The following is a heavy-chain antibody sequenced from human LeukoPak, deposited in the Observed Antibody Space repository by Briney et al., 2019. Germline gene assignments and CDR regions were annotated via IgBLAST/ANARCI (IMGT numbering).Heavy chain of an antibody. J-gene: IGHJ6*03. CDR1: GFTFSSYG. CDR3: AKDRYGSGTLCYYMDV. V-gene: IGHV3-30*02. CDR2: IRYDGSNK. D-gene: IGHD3-10*01. Sequence: GGSLRLSCAASGFTFSSYGMHWVRQAPGKGLEWVAFIRYDGSNKYYADSAKGRFTISRDNSKNTLYLQMNSLRAEDTAVYYCAKDRYGSGTLCYYMDVWGKGTTVTVSS.